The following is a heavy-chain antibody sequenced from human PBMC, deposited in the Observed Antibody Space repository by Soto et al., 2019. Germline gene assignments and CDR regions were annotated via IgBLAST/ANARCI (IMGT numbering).Heavy chain of an antibody. D-gene: IGHD2-2*01. V-gene: IGHV3-23*01. J-gene: IGHJ6*02. CDR1: GFAFSTYA. CDR2: ISGSGGST. Sequence: EVQLLESGGGLVQPGGSLRLSCAASGFAFSTYAMTWVRQAPGKGLEWVSGISGSGGSTYYADSVKGRFTISRDSSKNTLYLQMNSLRAEDTAIYYCAKCPQPYPLYGMDVWGQGTTVTVSS. CDR3: AKCPQPYPLYGMDV.